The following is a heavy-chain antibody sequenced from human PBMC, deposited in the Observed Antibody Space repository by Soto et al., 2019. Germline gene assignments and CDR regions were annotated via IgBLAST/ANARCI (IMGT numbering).Heavy chain of an antibody. CDR3: ARAAYGSGNYYAPHYYYAMDV. J-gene: IGHJ6*02. D-gene: IGHD3-10*01. CDR2: ILYTGNT. V-gene: IGHV4-59*01. CDR1: GVSISNYY. Sequence: PSATLSLTCTVSGVSISNYYWSWIRQPPGKGLEWLGYILYTGNTNYNPSLKSRVTISVDTSKNQVSLELTSVTTADTAVYFCARAAYGSGNYYAPHYYYAMDVWGQGTTVT.